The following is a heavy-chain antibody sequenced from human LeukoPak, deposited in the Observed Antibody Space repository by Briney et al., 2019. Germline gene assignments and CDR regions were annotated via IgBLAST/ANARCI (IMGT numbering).Heavy chain of an antibody. CDR2: IYYSGST. CDR3: ARTYSSSWFDY. D-gene: IGHD6-13*01. J-gene: IGHJ4*02. Sequence: PSETLSLTCTVSGDSISSYYWSWIRQPPGKGLEWIGYIYYSGSTNYNPSLKSRVTISVDTSKNQFSLKLSSVTAADTAIYYCARTYSSSWFDYWGQGTLVTVSS. CDR1: GDSISSYY. V-gene: IGHV4-59*01.